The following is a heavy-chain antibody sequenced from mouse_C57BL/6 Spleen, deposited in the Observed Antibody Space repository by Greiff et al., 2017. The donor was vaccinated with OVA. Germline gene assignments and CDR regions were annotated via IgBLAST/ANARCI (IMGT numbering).Heavy chain of an antibody. V-gene: IGHV1-39*01. CDR1: GYSFTDYN. Sequence: LKESGPELVKPGASVKISCKASGYSFTDYNMNWVKQSNGKSLEWIGVINPNYGTTSYNQKFKGKATLTVDQSSSTAYMQLNSLTSEDSAVYYCARSYGSSPYWYFDVWGTGTTVTVSS. CDR3: ARSYGSSPYWYFDV. J-gene: IGHJ1*03. CDR2: INPNYGTT. D-gene: IGHD1-1*01.